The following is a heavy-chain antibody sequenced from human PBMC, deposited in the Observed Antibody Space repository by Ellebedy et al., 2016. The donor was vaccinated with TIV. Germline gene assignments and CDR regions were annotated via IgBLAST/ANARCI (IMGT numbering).Heavy chain of an antibody. CDR2: IYYSGRT. V-gene: IGHV4-39*01. J-gene: IGHJ4*02. CDR3: GRHGVDSPVDY. D-gene: IGHD5-18*01. Sequence: SETLSLTCTVSGGSISSSSYYWGWFRQPPGKGLEWIGTIYYSGRTYYNPSLRSRVTISFDTSKTQFSLRLTSMTAADTGVFYCGRHGVDSPVDYWGQGTLVNVSS. CDR1: GGSISSSSYY.